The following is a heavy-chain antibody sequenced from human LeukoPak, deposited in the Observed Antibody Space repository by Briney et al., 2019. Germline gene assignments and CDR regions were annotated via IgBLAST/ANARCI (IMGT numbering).Heavy chain of an antibody. CDR2: IYYNGDT. V-gene: IGHV4-39*07. J-gene: IGHJ5*02. Sequence: ETLSLTCSVSGGSISSSRSYWGWIRQTPGKGLEWVGSIYYNGDTYYNPSFKSRVSMSVDTAKNQISLILTSVTAADTAVYYCSREGYSCPNWFDTWGQGTLVTVSS. CDR3: SREGYSCPNWFDT. D-gene: IGHD4-11*01. CDR1: GGSISSSRSY.